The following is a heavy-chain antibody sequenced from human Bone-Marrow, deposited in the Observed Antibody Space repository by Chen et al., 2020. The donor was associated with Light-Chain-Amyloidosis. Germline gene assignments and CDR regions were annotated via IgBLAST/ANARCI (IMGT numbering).Heavy chain of an antibody. Sequence: EVQLLESGGGLVQPGGSLRLSCAASGFSFSAYAISWVRPAPGKGREWVAAASPGGGNTFYRDSVKGRFTISRDNSQNLVYLKLNTLRAEDTAVYYCAKDLFVSDHYDSVGPRYLEDWGQGTLVIVSS. CDR3: AKDLFVSDHYDSVGPRYLED. CDR1: GFSFSAYA. D-gene: IGHD4-17*01. V-gene: IGHV3-23*01. J-gene: IGHJ4*02. CDR2: ASPGGGNT.